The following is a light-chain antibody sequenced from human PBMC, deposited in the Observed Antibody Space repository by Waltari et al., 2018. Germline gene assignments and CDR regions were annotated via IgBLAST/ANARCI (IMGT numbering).Light chain of an antibody. CDR1: RSVSSNY. V-gene: IGKV3-20*01. Sequence: EIVSTHSPGTLCLSPGDGATLSCRASRSVSSNYLAWYQQKPGQAPRLLSYCASNRATGIPDRVRGSGSGTDFTLTIRRLEPEDFAVYYGQQYGSSPPVTFGQGTRLE. J-gene: IGKJ5*01. CDR2: CAS. CDR3: QQYGSSPPVT.